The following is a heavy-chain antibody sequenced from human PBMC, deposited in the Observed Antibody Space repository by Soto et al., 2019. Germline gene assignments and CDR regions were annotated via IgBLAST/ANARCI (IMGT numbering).Heavy chain of an antibody. J-gene: IGHJ4*02. Sequence: QVPLVQSGAEVKKPGASVKVSCKASGYTFTSYGISWVRQAPGQGLEWMGWISAYNGNTNYAQKLQGRVTMTTDTSTSTAYMELRSLRSDDTAVYYCARVSPAYYDFWSGYYHFDYGGQGTLVTVSS. CDR1: GYTFTSYG. CDR3: ARVSPAYYDFWSGYYHFDY. D-gene: IGHD3-3*01. V-gene: IGHV1-18*01. CDR2: ISAYNGNT.